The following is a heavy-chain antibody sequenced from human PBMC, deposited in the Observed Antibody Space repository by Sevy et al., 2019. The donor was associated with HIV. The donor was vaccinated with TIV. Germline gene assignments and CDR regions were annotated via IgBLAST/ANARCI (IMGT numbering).Heavy chain of an antibody. CDR1: GGTFSSYA. CDR2: IIPIFGTA. Sequence: ASVKVSCKASGGTFSSYAISWVRQAPGQGLEWTGGIIPIFGTANYAQKFQGRVTITADESTSTAYMELSSLRSEDTAVYYCARSPRRPRAYYFDYWGQGTLVTVSS. CDR3: ARSPRRPRAYYFDY. V-gene: IGHV1-69*13. J-gene: IGHJ4*02.